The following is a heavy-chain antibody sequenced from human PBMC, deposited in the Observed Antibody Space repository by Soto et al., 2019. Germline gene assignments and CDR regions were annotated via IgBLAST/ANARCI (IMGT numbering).Heavy chain of an antibody. CDR3: AKDGDDFWSGYHFYYFDY. V-gene: IGHV3-30*18. J-gene: IGHJ4*02. D-gene: IGHD3-3*01. Sequence: QVQLVESGGGVVQPGRSLRLSCAASGFTFSSYGMHWVRQAPGKGLEWVAGISYDGSNKYYADSVKGRFTISRDNSKNPLYLQMNSLRAEDTAVYYCAKDGDDFWSGYHFYYFDYWGQGTLVTVSS. CDR2: ISYDGSNK. CDR1: GFTFSSYG.